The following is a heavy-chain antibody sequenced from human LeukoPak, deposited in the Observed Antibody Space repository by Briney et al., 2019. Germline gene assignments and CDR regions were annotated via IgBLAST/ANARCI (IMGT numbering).Heavy chain of an antibody. CDR1: GYTFTSYG. CDR3: ARDDCGDTCYPGGY. D-gene: IGHD2-21*01. J-gene: IGHJ4*02. Sequence: GASVKVSCKASGYTFTSYGISWVRQAPGQGLEWMGWIKAGNGDTKYSQNFQDRLTITRDTSASTVYMELSSLTSEDTALYYCARDDCGDTCYPGGYWGQGTLVTVSS. CDR2: IKAGNGDT. V-gene: IGHV1-3*01.